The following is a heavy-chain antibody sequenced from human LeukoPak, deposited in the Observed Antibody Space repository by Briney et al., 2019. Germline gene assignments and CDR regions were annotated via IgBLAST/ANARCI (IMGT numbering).Heavy chain of an antibody. CDR2: ISSSGSTI. V-gene: IGHV3-48*03. J-gene: IGHJ4*02. D-gene: IGHD5-18*01. CDR1: GFTFSSHE. Sequence: PGGSLRLSCAASGFTFSSHEMNWVRQAPGKGLEWVSYISSSGSTIYYADSVKGRVTISRDNAKNSLYLQMNSLRAEDTAVYYCARVGWGYSYGTATDYWGQGTLVTVSP. CDR3: ARVGWGYSYGTATDY.